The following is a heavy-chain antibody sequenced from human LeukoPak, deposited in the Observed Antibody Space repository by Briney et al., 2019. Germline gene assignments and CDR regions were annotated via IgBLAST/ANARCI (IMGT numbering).Heavy chain of an antibody. Sequence: GGALRLSCGASGYTFSSYEMNWVRQATGKGLEWVSYISSSGSTIYYADSVKRRYTVSRDNAKHSLYLQMNRLRAEDTAVYYCARVLRHYDSSGYYYPFDYRGQGALVTVSS. CDR1: GYTFSSYE. J-gene: IGHJ4*02. D-gene: IGHD3-22*01. V-gene: IGHV3-48*03. CDR3: ARVLRHYDSSGYYYPFDY. CDR2: ISSSGSTI.